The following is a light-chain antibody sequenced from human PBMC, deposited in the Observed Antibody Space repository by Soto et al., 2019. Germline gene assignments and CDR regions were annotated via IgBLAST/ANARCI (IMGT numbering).Light chain of an antibody. CDR3: SSYTSSSTLVV. J-gene: IGLJ2*01. CDR1: SSDVGGYNY. CDR2: EVS. V-gene: IGLV2-14*01. Sequence: QSALTQPASVSGSPGQSITISCTGTSSDVGGYNYVSWYQQHPGKAPKLMIYEVSNRPSGVSNRFSGSNSVNTASLTISGLQAEDEADYYCSSYTSSSTLVVFGGGTKLTVL.